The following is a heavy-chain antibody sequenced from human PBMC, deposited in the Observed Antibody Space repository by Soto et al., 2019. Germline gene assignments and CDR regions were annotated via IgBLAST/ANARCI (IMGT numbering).Heavy chain of an antibody. V-gene: IGHV4-39*01. CDR3: ASPEIAFYNWFEP. CDR2: IYYSGST. Sequence: SETLSLTCTVSGGSISSSSYYWGWIRQPPGKGLEWIGSIYYSGSTYYNPSLKSRVTISVDTSKNQFSLKLSSVTAADTAVYYCASPEIAFYNWFEPWGQGTLVTVSS. CDR1: GGSISSSSYY. J-gene: IGHJ5*02. D-gene: IGHD3-3*02.